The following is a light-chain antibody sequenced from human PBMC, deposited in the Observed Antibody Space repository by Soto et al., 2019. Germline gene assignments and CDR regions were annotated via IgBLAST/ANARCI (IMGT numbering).Light chain of an antibody. CDR3: QQYSNWPPCT. CDR1: QSVSSY. J-gene: IGKJ3*01. CDR2: DAS. V-gene: IGKV3-11*01. Sequence: EIVLTQSPATLSLSPGERATLSCRASQSVSSYLAWYQQKPGQAPRLLIYDASNRATGIPARFSGSGSGTEFTLTISSLQSEDFAIYYCQQYSNWPPCTFGPGTKVDIK.